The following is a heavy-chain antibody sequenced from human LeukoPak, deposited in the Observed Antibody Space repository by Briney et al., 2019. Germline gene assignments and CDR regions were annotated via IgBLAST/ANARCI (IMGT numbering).Heavy chain of an antibody. V-gene: IGHV4-59*08. Sequence: PPDTLSLTRTVSGDSIYIYYWRWIRQPPGKGLEWIGYIYNSESTNYTPSLKSRVTISGDKSRNQVSLKLRSVTAADTAVYYCAKIRERTGTTFDSWGQGTLVTVSS. D-gene: IGHD1-1*01. CDR3: AKIRERTGTTFDS. J-gene: IGHJ4*02. CDR2: IYNSEST. CDR1: GDSIYIYY.